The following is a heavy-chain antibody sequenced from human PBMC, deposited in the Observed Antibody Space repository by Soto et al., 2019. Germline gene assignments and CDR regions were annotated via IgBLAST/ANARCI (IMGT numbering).Heavy chain of an antibody. CDR2: IYYSGST. CDR3: ARQGYDSSGYYSHYYYYGMDV. CDR1: GGSISSYY. J-gene: IGHJ6*02. D-gene: IGHD3-22*01. Sequence: SETLSLTCTVSGGSISSYYWSWIRQPPGKGLEWIGHIYYSGSTNYNPSLKSRVTISVDTSKNQFSLKLSSVTAADTAVYYCARQGYDSSGYYSHYYYYGMDVWGQGTTVTVSS. V-gene: IGHV4-59*01.